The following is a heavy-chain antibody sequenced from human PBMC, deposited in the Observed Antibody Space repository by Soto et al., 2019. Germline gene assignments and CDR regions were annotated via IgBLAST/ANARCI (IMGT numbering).Heavy chain of an antibody. CDR2: IYYSGST. D-gene: IGHD3-10*01. V-gene: IGHV4-59*08. J-gene: IGHJ4*02. CDR3: ARNSQGSYGPPYFDY. CDR1: GGSISSYY. Sequence: SETLSLTCTVSGGSISSYYWSWIRQPPGKGLEWIGYIYYSGSTNYNPSLKSRVTISVDTSKNQFSLKLSSVTAADTAVYYCARNSQGSYGPPYFDYWGQGTLVTVSS.